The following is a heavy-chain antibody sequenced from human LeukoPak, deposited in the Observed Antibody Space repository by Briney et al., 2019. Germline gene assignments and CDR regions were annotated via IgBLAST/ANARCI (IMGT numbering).Heavy chain of an antibody. CDR2: INPNSGGT. CDR3: ARGDSSSWYGLDY. V-gene: IGHV1-2*02. D-gene: IGHD6-13*01. CDR1: GYTFTGYY. Sequence: ASVKVSCKASGYTFTGYYMHWVRQAPGQGLEWMGWINPNSGGTNYAQKFQGRVTMTRDTSISTAYMELSRLRSGDTAVYYCARGDSSSWYGLDYWGQGTLVTVSS. J-gene: IGHJ4*02.